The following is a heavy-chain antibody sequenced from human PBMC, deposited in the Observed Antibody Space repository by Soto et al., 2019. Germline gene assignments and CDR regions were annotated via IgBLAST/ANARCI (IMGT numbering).Heavy chain of an antibody. D-gene: IGHD3-10*01. V-gene: IGHV3-48*02. CDR3: ARGRLWSFDL. J-gene: IGHJ5*02. CDR2: ISSSSGPI. Sequence: DVQLVESGGGLVQPGGSLRLSCEASGLTFSIYSMNWVRQTPGKGLEWVSYISSSSGPIYYADSVKGRFTTSRDNAKKSLYLQMGSLRDEDTAVYYCARGRLWSFDLWGQGTLVTVSS. CDR1: GLTFSIYS.